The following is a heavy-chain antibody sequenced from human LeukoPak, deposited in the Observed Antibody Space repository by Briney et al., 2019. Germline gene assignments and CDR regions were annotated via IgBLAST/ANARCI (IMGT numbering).Heavy chain of an antibody. CDR2: INWIGGST. D-gene: IGHD3-10*01. CDR3: ARGGWFGELLFDY. V-gene: IGHV3-20*04. Sequence: GGSLRLSCAASGFTFDDYGMSWVRQAPGKGLEWVYGINWIGGSTGYADSVKGRFTISRDNAKNSLYLQMNSLRAEDTALYYCARGGWFGELLFDYWGQGTLVTVSS. J-gene: IGHJ4*02. CDR1: GFTFDDYG.